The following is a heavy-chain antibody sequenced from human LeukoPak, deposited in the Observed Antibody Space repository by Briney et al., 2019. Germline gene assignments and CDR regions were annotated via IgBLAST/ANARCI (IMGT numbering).Heavy chain of an antibody. CDR1: GGTFSSYA. CDR3: ASGMRYSSGWYGIY. D-gene: IGHD6-19*01. V-gene: IGHV1-69*05. CDR2: IIPIFGTA. Sequence: SVKVSCKASGGTFSSYAISWVRQAPGQGLEWMGGIIPIFGTANYAQKFQGRVTITTDESTSTAYMELSSLRSEDTAVYYCASGMRYSSGWYGIYWGQGTLVTVSS. J-gene: IGHJ4*02.